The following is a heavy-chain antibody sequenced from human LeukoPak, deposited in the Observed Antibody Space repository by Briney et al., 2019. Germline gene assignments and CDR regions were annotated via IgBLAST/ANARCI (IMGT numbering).Heavy chain of an antibody. CDR3: ARDRPPGGRTDFDY. V-gene: IGHV1-2*02. Sequence: ASVKVSCKASGYTFTSYGISWVRQAPGQGLEWMGWINPNSGGTNYAQKFQGRVTMTRDTSISTAYMELSRLRSDDTAVYYCARDRPPGGRTDFDYWGQGTLVTVSS. J-gene: IGHJ4*02. D-gene: IGHD3-16*01. CDR2: INPNSGGT. CDR1: GYTFTSYG.